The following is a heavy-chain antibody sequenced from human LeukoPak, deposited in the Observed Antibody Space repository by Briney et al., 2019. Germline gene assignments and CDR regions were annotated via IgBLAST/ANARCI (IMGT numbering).Heavy chain of an antibody. CDR2: INHSGST. Sequence: SETLSLTCAVYGGSFSGYYWSWIRQPPGKGLEWIGEINHSGSTNYNPSLKSRVTISVDTSKNQFSLKLSSVTAADTAVYYCARLKYGGPSSSRTPRGAFDIWGQGTIVTVSS. CDR1: GGSFSGYY. J-gene: IGHJ3*02. D-gene: IGHD6-6*01. CDR3: ARLKYGGPSSSRTPRGAFDI. V-gene: IGHV4-34*01.